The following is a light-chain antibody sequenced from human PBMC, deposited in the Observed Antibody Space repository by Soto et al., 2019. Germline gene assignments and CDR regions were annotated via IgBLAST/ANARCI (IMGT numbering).Light chain of an antibody. V-gene: IGLV2-14*03. CDR3: FSYTSSGTYV. Sequence: QSALTQPASVSGSPGQWITISCTGTSSDVGNYKYVSWYQQHPGKAPKLMIYEVSNRPSGGSNRFSGSKSGNTASLTISGLQAEDETDYYCFSYTSSGTYVFGTGTKVTLL. CDR1: SSDVGNYKY. CDR2: EVS. J-gene: IGLJ1*01.